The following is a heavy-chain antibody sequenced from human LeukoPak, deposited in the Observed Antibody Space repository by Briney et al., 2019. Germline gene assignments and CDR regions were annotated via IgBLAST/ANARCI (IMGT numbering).Heavy chain of an antibody. J-gene: IGHJ4*02. Sequence: GGSLRLSCAASGFTISNAWMSWVRQAPGKGLEWVGRIKAKTDGGTTDYAAPVKGRFTISRDDSKNTLYLQMNSLRAADTAVYYCARDKGTSYLSSFDYWGQGTLVTVSS. CDR3: ARDKGTSYLSSFDY. D-gene: IGHD6-6*01. CDR1: GFTISNAW. V-gene: IGHV3-15*01. CDR2: IKAKTDGGTT.